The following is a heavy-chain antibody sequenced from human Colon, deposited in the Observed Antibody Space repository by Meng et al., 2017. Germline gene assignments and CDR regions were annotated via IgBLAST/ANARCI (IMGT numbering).Heavy chain of an antibody. V-gene: IGHV3-30*04. Sequence: GGSLRLSCAATEFPFNSYAMHWVRQAPGKGLEWLAVIAYDGTNKYYADSVKGRFTISRDNSENTLFLQMNSLRTEDTSVYYCARDDRLDSSGYFVDWGQGTLVTVSS. CDR1: EFPFNSYA. J-gene: IGHJ4*02. CDR2: IAYDGTNK. D-gene: IGHD3-22*01. CDR3: ARDDRLDSSGYFVD.